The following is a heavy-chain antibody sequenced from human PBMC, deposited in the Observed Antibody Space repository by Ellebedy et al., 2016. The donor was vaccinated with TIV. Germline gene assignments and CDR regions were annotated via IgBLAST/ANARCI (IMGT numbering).Heavy chain of an antibody. Sequence: MPSETLSLTCAVYGGSISSGNWWSWVRPAPGKGLEWIGEIYHDGDTNHNPSLKSRLTLSVDSFKNQFSLTLSPVTAADTAVYYCAREGRDGYNLGYWGQGTLVIVSS. V-gene: IGHV4-4*02. CDR1: GGSISSGNW. CDR3: AREGRDGYNLGY. J-gene: IGHJ4*02. CDR2: IYHDGDT. D-gene: IGHD5-24*01.